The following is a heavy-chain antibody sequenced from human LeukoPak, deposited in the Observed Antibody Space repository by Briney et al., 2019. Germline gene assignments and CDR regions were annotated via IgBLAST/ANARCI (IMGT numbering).Heavy chain of an antibody. CDR3: AKSSHIGRPGGFDF. CDR2: IDNSGGLT. J-gene: IGHJ4*02. V-gene: IGHV3-23*01. Sequence: GGSLRLSCTASGFSFSTYGMSWVRQAPGKGLEWVSAIDNSGGLTSYPDPVKGRFTISRDNSKNTLYLQMNSLGAEDTAVYYCAKSSHIGRPGGFDFWGQGTLVTVSS. D-gene: IGHD2-8*02. CDR1: GFSFSTYG.